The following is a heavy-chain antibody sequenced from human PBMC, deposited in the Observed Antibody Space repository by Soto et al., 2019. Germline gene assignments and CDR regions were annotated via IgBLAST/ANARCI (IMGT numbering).Heavy chain of an antibody. D-gene: IGHD5-18*01. CDR3: AREVSAMVPYFDY. V-gene: IGHV3-66*01. CDR1: GFTVSSNY. J-gene: IGHJ4*02. Sequence: ESGGGLVQPGGSLRLSCAASGFTVSSNYMSWVRQAPGKGLEWVSVIYSGGSTYYADSVKGRFTISRDNSKNTLYLQMNSLRAEDTAVYYCAREVSAMVPYFDYWGQGTLVTVSS. CDR2: IYSGGST.